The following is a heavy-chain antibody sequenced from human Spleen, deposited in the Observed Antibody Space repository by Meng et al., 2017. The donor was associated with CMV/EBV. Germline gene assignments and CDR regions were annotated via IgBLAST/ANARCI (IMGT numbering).Heavy chain of an antibody. D-gene: IGHD4-11*01. CDR1: GFTFRNSW. J-gene: IGHJ5*01. V-gene: IGHV3-7*03. Sequence: GESLKISCAASGFTFRNSWMTWIRQTPDKRLEWVANIKQDGSEKYYVDSVKGRFTISRDNAKNSLYLQMNSLRAEDTAVYYCAKGDSNLARYNCFDPWGQGTLVTVSS. CDR3: AKGDSNLARYNCFDP. CDR2: IKQDGSEK.